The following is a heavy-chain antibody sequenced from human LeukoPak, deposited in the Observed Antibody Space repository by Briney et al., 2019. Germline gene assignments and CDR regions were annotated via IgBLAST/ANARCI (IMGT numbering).Heavy chain of an antibody. J-gene: IGHJ4*02. Sequence: GGSLRLSCAASGFTFSSYAMSWVRQVPGKGLEWVTSISGSGGRTYYADSVKGRFTISRDNSKNTLYLQMNSLKTEDTAVYYCTTTELLWFGETLDYWGQGTLVTVSS. CDR3: TTTELLWFGETLDY. CDR1: GFTFSSYA. D-gene: IGHD3-10*01. V-gene: IGHV3-23*01. CDR2: ISGSGGRT.